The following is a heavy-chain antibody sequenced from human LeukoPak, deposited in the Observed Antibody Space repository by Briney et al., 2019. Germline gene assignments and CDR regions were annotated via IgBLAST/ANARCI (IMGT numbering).Heavy chain of an antibody. D-gene: IGHD3-10*01. CDR3: ARARDYGSGTWYFDY. Sequence: PSETLSLTCAVSGYSISSGYYWGWIRQPPGEGLEWIGSIYHSGSTYYNPSLKSRVTISVDTSKNQFSLKLNSVTAADTAVYYCARARDYGSGTWYFDYWGQGTLVTVSS. CDR1: GYSISSGYY. CDR2: IYHSGST. V-gene: IGHV4-38-2*01. J-gene: IGHJ4*02.